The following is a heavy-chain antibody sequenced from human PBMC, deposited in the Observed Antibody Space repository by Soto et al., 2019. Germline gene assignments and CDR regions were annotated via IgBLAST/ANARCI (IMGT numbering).Heavy chain of an antibody. D-gene: IGHD5-12*01. V-gene: IGHV3-23*01. CDR1: GFTFSSYA. CDR3: AKGSGYVELVDY. Sequence: EVQLLESGGGLVQPGGSLRLSCAASGFTFSSYAMSWVHQAPGKGLEWVSAISGSGGSTYYADSVKGRFTISRDNSKNTLYLQMNSLRAEDTAVYYCAKGSGYVELVDYWGQGTLVTVSS. J-gene: IGHJ4*02. CDR2: ISGSGGST.